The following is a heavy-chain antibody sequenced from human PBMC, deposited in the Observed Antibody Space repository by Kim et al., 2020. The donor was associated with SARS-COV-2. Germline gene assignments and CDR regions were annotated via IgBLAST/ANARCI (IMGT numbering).Heavy chain of an antibody. D-gene: IGHD6-6*01. V-gene: IGHV1-69*13. J-gene: IGHJ6*02. Sequence: SVKVSCKASGGTFSSYAISWVRQAPGQGLEWMGGIIPIFGTANYAQKFQGRVTITADESTSTAYMELSSLRSEDTAVYYCARVPSSIAENYYYYGMDVWGQGTTVTVSS. CDR2: IIPIFGTA. CDR3: ARVPSSIAENYYYYGMDV. CDR1: GGTFSSYA.